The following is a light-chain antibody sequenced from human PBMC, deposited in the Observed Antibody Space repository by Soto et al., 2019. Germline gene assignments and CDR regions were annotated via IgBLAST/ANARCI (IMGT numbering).Light chain of an antibody. CDR3: QQYYSYPLT. J-gene: IGKJ4*01. V-gene: IGKV1-8*01. Sequence: AIRMTQSPSSISASTGDRVTITCRASEGIYRYLAWYQQKPGKAPNLLIYSTSTVQSGVPSRFSGSGSGTDFTLTISRLQSEDFGPYYCQQYYSYPLTFGGGTRVEIK. CDR1: EGIYRY. CDR2: STS.